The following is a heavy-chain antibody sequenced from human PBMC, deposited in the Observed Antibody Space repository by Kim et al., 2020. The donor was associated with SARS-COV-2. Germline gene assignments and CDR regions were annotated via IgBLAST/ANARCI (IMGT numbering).Heavy chain of an antibody. V-gene: IGHV3-30*18. CDR2: ISYDGSNK. J-gene: IGHJ2*01. Sequence: GGSLRLSCAASGFTFSSYGMHWVRQAPGKGLEWVAVISYDGSNKYYADSVKGRFTISRDNSKNTLYLQMNSLRAEDTAVYYCAKDSEYYYGSGSSHGDWYFDLWGRGTLVTVSA. CDR3: AKDSEYYYGSGSSHGDWYFDL. CDR1: GFTFSSYG. D-gene: IGHD3-10*01.